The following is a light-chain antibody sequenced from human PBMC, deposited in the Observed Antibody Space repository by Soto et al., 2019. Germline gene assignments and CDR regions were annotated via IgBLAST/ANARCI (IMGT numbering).Light chain of an antibody. CDR2: GAS. CDR1: QSVSSTY. CDR3: QQYGNSPQT. V-gene: IGKV3-20*01. Sequence: EIVLTQSPGTLSLSPGEVATLSCRASQSVSSTYLAWYQQKPGQAPRLLIYGASSRATGIPDRFSGSGSGTDFTLTISRLEPEDFAVYYCQQYGNSPQTFGQGTKVEVK. J-gene: IGKJ1*01.